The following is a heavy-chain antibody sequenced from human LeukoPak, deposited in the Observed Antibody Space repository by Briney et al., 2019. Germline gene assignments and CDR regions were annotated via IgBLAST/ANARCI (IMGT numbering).Heavy chain of an antibody. CDR3: ARDGGMVGYQDY. CDR2: INSDDTIT. J-gene: IGHJ4*02. CDR1: GFTFSDYW. V-gene: IGHV3-74*01. Sequence: GGSLRLSCVASGFTFSDYWFHWVRHVPGEGPGWVSRINSDDTITNYAGFVMGRFTISRDNAKNTVYLQMNSLRAEDTAIYYCARDGGMVGYQDYWGQGTLVTVSS. D-gene: IGHD5-12*01.